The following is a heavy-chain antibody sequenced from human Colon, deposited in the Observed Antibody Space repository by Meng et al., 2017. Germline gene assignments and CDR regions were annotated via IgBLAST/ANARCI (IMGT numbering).Heavy chain of an antibody. CDR3: ARGQPRRDGYNYGFDY. CDR2: ISHSGST. J-gene: IGHJ4*01. CDR1: GYSISSGYY. V-gene: IGHV4-38-2*01. D-gene: IGHD5-24*01. Sequence: SETLSLTCAVSGYSISSGYYWGWIRQPPGKGLEGIGRISHSGSTYSNPSLKSRVTISVDTSKNQFSLKLSSVTAADTAVYYCARGQPRRDGYNYGFDYWGQGNLVTGAS.